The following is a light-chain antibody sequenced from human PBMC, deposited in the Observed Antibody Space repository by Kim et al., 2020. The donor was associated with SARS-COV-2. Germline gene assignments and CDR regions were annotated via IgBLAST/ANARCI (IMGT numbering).Light chain of an antibody. J-gene: IGKJ2*01. CDR3: LQDYNYSYT. V-gene: IGKV1-6*01. CDR2: AAS. CDR1: QGIRND. Sequence: AIQMTQSPSSLSASVGDRVTITCRASQGIRNDLGWYQQKPGKAPKLLIYAASSLQSGVPSRFSGSGSGTDFTLTISSLQPEDFASYYCLQDYNYSYTFGQGTKLEIK.